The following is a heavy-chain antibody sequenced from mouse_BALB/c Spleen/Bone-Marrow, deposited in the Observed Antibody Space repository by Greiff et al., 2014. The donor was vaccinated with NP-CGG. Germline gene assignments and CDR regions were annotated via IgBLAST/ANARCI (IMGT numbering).Heavy chain of an antibody. Sequence: EVKLVESGAELVKPGASVKLSCTASGFNIKDTYMHWVKQRPEQGLEWIGRIGPANGNTKYDPKFQGKASITADTSSNTAYLQLSSLTSEDTAVYYCATNYYCSSWGFAYWGQGTLVTVSA. CDR1: GFNIKDTY. CDR3: ATNYYCSSWGFAY. CDR2: IGPANGNT. D-gene: IGHD1-1*01. V-gene: IGHV14-3*02. J-gene: IGHJ3*01.